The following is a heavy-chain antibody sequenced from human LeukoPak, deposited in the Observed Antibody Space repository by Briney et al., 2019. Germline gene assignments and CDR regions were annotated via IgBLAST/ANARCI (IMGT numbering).Heavy chain of an antibody. Sequence: SSETLSLTCTVSGGSISSYYWSWIRQPAGKGLEWIGRIYTSGSTNYNPSLKSRVTMSVDTSKNQFSLKLSSVTAADTAVYYCASDLAPDHKTNNWFDPWGQGTLVTVSS. V-gene: IGHV4-4*07. J-gene: IGHJ5*02. CDR1: GGSISSYY. CDR3: ASDLAPDHKTNNWFDP. CDR2: IYTSGST. D-gene: IGHD1-1*01.